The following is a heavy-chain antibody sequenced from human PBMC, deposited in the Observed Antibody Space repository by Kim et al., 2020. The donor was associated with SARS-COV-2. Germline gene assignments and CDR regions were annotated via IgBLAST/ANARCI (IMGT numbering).Heavy chain of an antibody. D-gene: IGHD6-19*01. CDR3: ARARESGWLVWDYYYYYGMDV. J-gene: IGHJ6*02. CDR1: GYTFTSYY. V-gene: IGHV1-46*01. Sequence: ASVKVSCKASGYTFTSYYMHWVRQAPGQGLEWMGIINPSGGSTSYAQKFQGRVTMTRDTSTSTVYMELSSLRSEDTAVYYCARARESGWLVWDYYYYYGMDVWGQGTTVTVSS. CDR2: INPSGGST.